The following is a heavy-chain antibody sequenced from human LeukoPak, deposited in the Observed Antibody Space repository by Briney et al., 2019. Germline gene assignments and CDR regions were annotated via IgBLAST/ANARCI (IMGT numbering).Heavy chain of an antibody. CDR3: ARDGGVYYYYYYMDV. Sequence: PGGSLRLSCAASGFTFSSYWMSWVRQAPGKGLEWVANIKQDGREKYYVDSVKGRFTISRDNAKNSLYLQMNSLRAEDTAVYYCARDGGVYYYYYYMDVWGKGTTVTVSS. V-gene: IGHV3-7*01. CDR1: GFTFSSYW. CDR2: IKQDGREK. J-gene: IGHJ6*03.